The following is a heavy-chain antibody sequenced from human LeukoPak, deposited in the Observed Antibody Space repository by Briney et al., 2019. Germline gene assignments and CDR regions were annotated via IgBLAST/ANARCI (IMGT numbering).Heavy chain of an antibody. CDR1: GGSISSYY. J-gene: IGHJ3*02. D-gene: IGHD4-17*01. V-gene: IGHV4-59*04. CDR2: IYHSGST. CDR3: AIEGLTTVTTFGAFDI. Sequence: SETLSLTCTVSGGSISSYYWSWIRQPPGKGLEWIGSIYHSGSTYYNPSFKSRVTISVDTSKNQFSLKLSSVTAADTAVYYCAIEGLTTVTTFGAFDIWGQGTMVTVSS.